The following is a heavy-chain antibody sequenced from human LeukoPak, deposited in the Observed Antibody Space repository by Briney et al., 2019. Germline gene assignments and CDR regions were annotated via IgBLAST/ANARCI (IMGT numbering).Heavy chain of an antibody. J-gene: IGHJ5*02. Sequence: PGGSLRLSCAASGFTFSNFAMTWVRQAPGKGLEWGSSIVGSSSTYYADSLKRRFTISRDNPKNSLYLQMNSLRAEDTAVCYRARVGAMAAAGPPHHWGQGTLVTVSS. V-gene: IGHV3-21*01. CDR2: IVGSSST. CDR1: GFTFSNFA. CDR3: ARVGAMAAAGPPHH. D-gene: IGHD6-13*01.